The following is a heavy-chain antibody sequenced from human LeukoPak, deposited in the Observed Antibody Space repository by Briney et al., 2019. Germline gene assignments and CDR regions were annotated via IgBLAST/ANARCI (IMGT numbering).Heavy chain of an antibody. D-gene: IGHD2-2*02. CDR3: AREGNIVVVPAAIQMMAFDI. J-gene: IGHJ3*02. CDR1: GGSISSYY. Sequence: PSETLSLTCTVSGGSISSYYWSWIRQPAGKGLEWIGRIYTSGSTNYNPSLKSRVTMSVDTSKNQFSLKLSSVTAADTAVYYCAREGNIVVVPAAIQMMAFDIWGQGTMVTVSS. CDR2: IYTSGST. V-gene: IGHV4-4*07.